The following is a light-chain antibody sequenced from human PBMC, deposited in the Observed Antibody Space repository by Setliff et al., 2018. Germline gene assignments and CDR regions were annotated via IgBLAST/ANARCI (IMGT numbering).Light chain of an antibody. Sequence: QPVLTQPPSASGSPGQSVTISCTGTSSDVGGYNYVSWYQQHPGKAPKLMIYEVSKRPSGVPDRFSGSKSGNTASLTVSGLQAEDEADYYCSSYAGSNNPYVFGTGTKV. CDR3: SSYAGSNNPYV. CDR2: EVS. J-gene: IGLJ1*01. V-gene: IGLV2-8*01. CDR1: SSDVGGYNY.